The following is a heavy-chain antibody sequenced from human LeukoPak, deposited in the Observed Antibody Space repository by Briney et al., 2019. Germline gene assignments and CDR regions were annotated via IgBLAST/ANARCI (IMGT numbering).Heavy chain of an antibody. CDR1: GFTFSRCN. CDR2: ITSSSIYK. CDR3: ARDGITMRILEY. V-gene: IGHV3-21*01. J-gene: IGHJ4*02. D-gene: IGHD3-10*01. Sequence: GGSLRLSCATSGFTFSRCNMNWVRQAPGKGLEWVSSITSSSIYKYYADSMKGRFTISRDNAKNSLYLQMDSLRAEDTAVYYCARDGITMRILEYWGQGTLVTVSS.